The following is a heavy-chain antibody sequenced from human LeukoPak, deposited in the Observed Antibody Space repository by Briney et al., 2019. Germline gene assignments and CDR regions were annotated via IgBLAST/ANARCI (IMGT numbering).Heavy chain of an antibody. CDR2: IWYDGSNK. V-gene: IGHV3-33*01. D-gene: IGHD2-15*01. CDR3: ARDRSGTFDY. J-gene: IGHJ4*02. CDR1: GFTFSSYD. Sequence: GGSLRLSCAASGFTFSSYDMNWVRQAPGKGLEWVALIWYDGSNKYYADSVKGRFTISRDNSRNTLYLQMNSLRAEDTAVYYCARDRSGTFDYWGQGTLVTVSS.